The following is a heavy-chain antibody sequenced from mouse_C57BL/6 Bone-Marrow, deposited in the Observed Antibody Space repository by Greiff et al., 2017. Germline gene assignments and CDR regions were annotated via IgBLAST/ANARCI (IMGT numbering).Heavy chain of an antibody. CDR2: ISDGGSYT. Sequence: EVQLQESGGGLVKPGGSLKLSCAASGFTFSSYAMSWVRQTPEKRLEWVATISDGGSYTYYPDNVKGRFTIYRDNAKNNLYLQKSHLKSEDTAMYYCARDNYWYFDVWGTGTTVTVSS. CDR1: GFTFSSYA. J-gene: IGHJ1*03. V-gene: IGHV5-4*01. CDR3: ARDNYWYFDV.